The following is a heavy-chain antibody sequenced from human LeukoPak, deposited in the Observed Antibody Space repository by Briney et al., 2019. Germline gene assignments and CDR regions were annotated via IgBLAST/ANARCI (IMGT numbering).Heavy chain of an antibody. CDR2: MNPNSGNT. D-gene: IGHD3-22*01. Sequence: ASVKVSCKASGYTFTSYDINWVRQATGQGLERMGWMNPNSGNTGYAQKFQGRVTMTRNTSISTAYMELSSLRSEDTAVYYCARGFRYYYDSSGYYRTVTPGLWGQGTLVTVSS. V-gene: IGHV1-8*01. J-gene: IGHJ4*02. CDR3: ARGFRYYYDSSGYYRTVTPGL. CDR1: GYTFTSYD.